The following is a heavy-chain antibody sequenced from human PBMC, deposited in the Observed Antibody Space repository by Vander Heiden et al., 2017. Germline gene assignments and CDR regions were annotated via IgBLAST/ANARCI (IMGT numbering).Heavy chain of an antibody. CDR1: VFPLANCE. CDR3: TKNDSASHNWFDP. CDR2: ISGSDGVT. J-gene: IGHJ5*02. Sequence: EVQLLESGGRLVQPGGSLILSCVVSVFPLANCEMSWVRQAPGKGLGWVSRISGSDGVTYYAGSVRGRFTISRDNSKNTLYLQMNSLRAEDTAVYYCTKNDSASHNWFDPWGLGTLVTVSS. V-gene: IGHV3-23*01. D-gene: IGHD3-22*01.